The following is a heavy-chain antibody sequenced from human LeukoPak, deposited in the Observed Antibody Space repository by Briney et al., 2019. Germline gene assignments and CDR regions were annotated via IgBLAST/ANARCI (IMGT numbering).Heavy chain of an antibody. Sequence: GGSLRLSCATSGFTFSNYAMSWVRQAPGKGLEWVSAIRGTDGRTYYADSVKGRFTISRDNPKNTLYLQVNSLTAEDTAVYYCAKFCPSWYLDAFDSWGQGTMVTVSS. V-gene: IGHV3-23*01. J-gene: IGHJ3*02. CDR2: IRGTDGRT. CDR1: GFTFSNYA. D-gene: IGHD6-13*01. CDR3: AKFCPSWYLDAFDS.